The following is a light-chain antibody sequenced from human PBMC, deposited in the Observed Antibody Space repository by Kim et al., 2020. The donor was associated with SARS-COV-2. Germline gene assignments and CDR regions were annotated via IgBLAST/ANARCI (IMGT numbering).Light chain of an antibody. CDR2: GAA. CDR3: QYYDDSEVT. V-gene: IGKV3-20*01. Sequence: IVLTQSPGTLSLSPGERATLSCRASHSVTRSFLAWYQQKPGQVPRLLIYGAASRATGIPDRFSASGSGTDFTLTISRLEPEDFAVYYCQYYDDSEVTFGQGTKVDIK. J-gene: IGKJ1*01. CDR1: HSVTRSF.